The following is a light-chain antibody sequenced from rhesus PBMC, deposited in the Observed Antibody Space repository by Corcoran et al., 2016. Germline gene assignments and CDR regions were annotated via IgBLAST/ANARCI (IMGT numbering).Light chain of an antibody. J-gene: IGKJ1*01. Sequence: DIQMTQSPSSLSASVGDRVTITCRASQSISNYLNWYQQEPGKTPKFLIYSASSLQSGVPSRFSCSGSGTEFPLTISRLQPEDFATYYCQQFKNYRTFGQGTKVGLK. CDR1: QSISNY. V-gene: IGKV1-41*01. CDR3: QQFKNYRT. CDR2: SAS.